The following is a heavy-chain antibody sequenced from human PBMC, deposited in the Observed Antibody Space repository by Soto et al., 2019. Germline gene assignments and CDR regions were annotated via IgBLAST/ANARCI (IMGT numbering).Heavy chain of an antibody. D-gene: IGHD7-27*01. CDR2: IYSGGST. Sequence: GGSLRLSCAASGFTVSSNYMSWVRQAPGKGLEWVSVIYSGGSTYYADSVKGRFTISRDNSKNTLYLQMNSLRAEDTAVYYCARLELGEAFDIWGQGTMVTVSS. CDR3: ARLELGEAFDI. J-gene: IGHJ3*02. V-gene: IGHV3-66*02. CDR1: GFTVSSNY.